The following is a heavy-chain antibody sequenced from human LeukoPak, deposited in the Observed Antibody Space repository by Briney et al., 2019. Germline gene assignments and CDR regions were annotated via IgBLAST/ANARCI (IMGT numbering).Heavy chain of an antibody. CDR2: TYYRSKGYN. D-gene: IGHD2-15*01. J-gene: IGHJ3*02. CDR3: AREVVAGDDAFDI. V-gene: IGHV6-1*01. CDR1: GDSVSSNSAA. Sequence: SQTLSLTCAISGDSVSSNSAAWHWLRQSQSRGLERLGRTYYRSKGYNDYALSVESRMTINPDTSKNQFFLQLNSVTPEDTAVYYCAREVVAGDDAFDIWGQGTMVTVSS.